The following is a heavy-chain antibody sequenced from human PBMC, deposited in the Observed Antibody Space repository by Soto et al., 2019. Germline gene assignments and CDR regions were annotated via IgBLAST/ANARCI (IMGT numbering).Heavy chain of an antibody. CDR2: IFHTGNT. Sequence: PSETLSLTCTVSGGSIRSGGYNWSWIHQLPGKGLEWIGYIFHTGNTYYNPSLKSRVTISVDTSQNQFSLRLSSVTAADTALYYCARDLGKLITPEQWGQGVLVTVSS. J-gene: IGHJ1*01. V-gene: IGHV4-31*03. D-gene: IGHD7-27*01. CDR1: GGSIRSGGYN. CDR3: ARDLGKLITPEQ.